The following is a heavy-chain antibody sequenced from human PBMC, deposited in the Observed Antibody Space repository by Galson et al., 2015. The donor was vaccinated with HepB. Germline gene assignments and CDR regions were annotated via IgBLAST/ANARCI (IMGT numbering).Heavy chain of an antibody. J-gene: IGHJ5*02. CDR1: GFIFSSLP. D-gene: IGHD3-9*01. CDR3: ARDPGRYFDWLLFAVGWFDP. CDR2: ISVSGDST. Sequence: SLRLSCAASGFIFSSLPMNWVRQAPGRGLEWVSSISVSGDSTYYADSVKGRFTISRDNSKNALYLQMNSLRAEDTAVYYCARDPGRYFDWLLFAVGWFDPWGQGTLVTVSS. V-gene: IGHV3-23*01.